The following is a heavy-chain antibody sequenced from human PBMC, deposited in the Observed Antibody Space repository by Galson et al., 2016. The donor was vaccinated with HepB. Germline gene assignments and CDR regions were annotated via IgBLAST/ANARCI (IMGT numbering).Heavy chain of an antibody. Sequence: SLRLSCAASGFTFNNYAMSWVRQAPGKGLEWVSGISGNGGSTYDADSVKGRFIVSRDNSMNTLYLQMSSLSAEDTAVYYCAKAITVVGEPSYFDYWGQGTLVIVSS. J-gene: IGHJ4*02. CDR2: ISGNGGST. V-gene: IGHV3-23*01. CDR3: AKAITVVGEPSYFDY. CDR1: GFTFNNYA. D-gene: IGHD2-15*01.